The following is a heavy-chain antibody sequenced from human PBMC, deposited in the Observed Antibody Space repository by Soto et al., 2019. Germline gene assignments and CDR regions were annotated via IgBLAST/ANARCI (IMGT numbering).Heavy chain of an antibody. CDR1: GGSISSGGYY. CDR2: IYYSGTT. CDR3: AASCVACGVFNYYGMDV. V-gene: IGHV4-31*03. Sequence: QVQLQESGPGLVKPSQTLSLTCTVSGGSISSGGYYWYWIRQHPGKGLEWIGYIYYSGTTYYNPSLTSRVTISVDTSKNQFSLKLSSVTAADTAVYYCAASCVACGVFNYYGMDVWGQGTTVTVSS. D-gene: IGHD2-8*01. J-gene: IGHJ6*02.